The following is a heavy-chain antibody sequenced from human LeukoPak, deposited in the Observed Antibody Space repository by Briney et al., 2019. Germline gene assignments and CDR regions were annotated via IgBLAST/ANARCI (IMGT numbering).Heavy chain of an antibody. CDR2: IYYSGST. V-gene: IGHV4-39*01. D-gene: IGHD5-24*01. CDR3: ARGTARWLQSTDFDY. CDR1: GGSISSSSYY. Sequence: SETLSLTCTVSGGSISSSSYYWGWIRQPPGKGLEWIGSIYYSGSTYYNPSLKSRVTISVDTSKNQFSLKLSSVTAADTAVYYRARGTARWLQSTDFDYWGQGTLVTVSS. J-gene: IGHJ4*02.